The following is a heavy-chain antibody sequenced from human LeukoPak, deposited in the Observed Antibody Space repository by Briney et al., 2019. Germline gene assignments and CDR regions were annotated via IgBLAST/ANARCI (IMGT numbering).Heavy chain of an antibody. Sequence: GGSLRLSCAASGFTFSSYGMHWVRRAPGKGLEWVAFIRYDGSNKYYADSVKGRFTISRDNSKNTLYLQMNSLRAEDTAVYYCAKDASYYDSSYYFDYWGQGTLVTVSS. CDR2: IRYDGSNK. CDR3: AKDASYYDSSYYFDY. CDR1: GFTFSSYG. V-gene: IGHV3-30*02. D-gene: IGHD3-22*01. J-gene: IGHJ4*02.